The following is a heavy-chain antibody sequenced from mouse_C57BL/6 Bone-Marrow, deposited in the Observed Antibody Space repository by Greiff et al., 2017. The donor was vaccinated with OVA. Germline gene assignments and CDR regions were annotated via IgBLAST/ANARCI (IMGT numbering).Heavy chain of an antibody. CDR2: ISYDGSN. V-gene: IGHV3-6*01. Sequence: EVQLQQSGPGLVKPSQSLSLTCSVTGYSITSGYYWNWIRQFPGNKLEWMGYISYDGSNNYNPSLKNRISITRDTSKNQFFLKLNSVTTEDTATYYGARDGSWGGGGVDGWGKGTTLTVAS. D-gene: IGHD4-1*01. CDR3: ARDGSWGGGGVDG. CDR1: GYSITSGYY. J-gene: IGHJ2*01.